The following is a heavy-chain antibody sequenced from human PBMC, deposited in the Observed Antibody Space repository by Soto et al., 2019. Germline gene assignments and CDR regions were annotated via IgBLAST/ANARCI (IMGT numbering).Heavy chain of an antibody. J-gene: IGHJ4*02. V-gene: IGHV1-18*01. Sequence: AASVKVSCKASGYTFTSYGISWVRQAPGQGLEWMGWISAYNGNTNYAQKLQGRVTMTTDTSTSTAYMELRSLRSDDTAVYYCARDSLGAPALYYFDYRGQGTLVTVSS. CDR1: GYTFTSYG. CDR2: ISAYNGNT. CDR3: ARDSLGAPALYYFDY. D-gene: IGHD1-26*01.